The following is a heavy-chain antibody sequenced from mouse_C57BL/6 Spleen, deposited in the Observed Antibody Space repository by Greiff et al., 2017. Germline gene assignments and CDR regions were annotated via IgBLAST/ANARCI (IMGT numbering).Heavy chain of an antibody. CDR1: GYSITSDY. CDR2: ISYSGST. D-gene: IGHD1-1*01. Sequence: EVHLVESGPGLAKPSQTLSLTCSVTGYSITSDYWNWIRKFPGNKLEYMGYISYSGSTYYNPSLKSRISITRDTSKNQYYLQLNSVTTEDTATYYCARYSYYGSSPYYFDYWGQGTTLTVSS. J-gene: IGHJ2*01. V-gene: IGHV3-8*01. CDR3: ARYSYYGSSPYYFDY.